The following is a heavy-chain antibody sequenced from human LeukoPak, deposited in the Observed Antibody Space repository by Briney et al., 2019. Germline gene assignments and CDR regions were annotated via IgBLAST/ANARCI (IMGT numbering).Heavy chain of an antibody. CDR3: AKDSYYGSGSFLYYMDV. V-gene: IGHV3-30*02. J-gene: IGHJ6*03. CDR1: GFTFSSYG. D-gene: IGHD3-10*01. CDR2: IQYDGSNK. Sequence: PGGSLRLSCAASGFTFSSYGMHWVRQAPGKGLEWVAFIQYDGSNKYYADSVKGRFTISRDNSKNTLYLQMNSLRAEDTAVYYCAKDSYYGSGSFLYYMDVWGKGTTVTISS.